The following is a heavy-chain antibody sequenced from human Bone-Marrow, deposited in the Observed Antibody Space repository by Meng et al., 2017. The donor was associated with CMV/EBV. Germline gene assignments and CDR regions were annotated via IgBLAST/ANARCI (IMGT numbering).Heavy chain of an antibody. J-gene: IGHJ4*02. CDR3: AKDKGVYCSSTSCSDLDY. Sequence: ASVKVSCKASGYTFTNYGITWVRQAPGQGLEWMGWISAYTGNTNYAQKLQGRVTITRNTSISTAYMELSSLRSEDTAVYYCAKDKGVYCSSTSCSDLDYWGQGTLVTVSS. D-gene: IGHD2-2*01. CDR2: ISAYTGNT. V-gene: IGHV1-18*01. CDR1: GYTFTNYG.